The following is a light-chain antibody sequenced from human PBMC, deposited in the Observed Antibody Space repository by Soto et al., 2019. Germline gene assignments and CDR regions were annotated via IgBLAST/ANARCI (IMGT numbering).Light chain of an antibody. Sequence: DIRMTQSPSSLSASVGETVTITFRASQSISSHLNWYQQKPGKAPNLLMYTASNLQSGVPSRFSGSGSGTDFTLTISSLQPEDFATYYCQQSYSTPISFGQGTRLEIK. CDR3: QQSYSTPIS. J-gene: IGKJ5*01. CDR2: TAS. CDR1: QSISSH. V-gene: IGKV1-39*01.